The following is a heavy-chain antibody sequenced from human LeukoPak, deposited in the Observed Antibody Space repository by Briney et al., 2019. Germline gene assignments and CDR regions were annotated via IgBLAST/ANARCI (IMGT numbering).Heavy chain of an antibody. CDR2: ISGSGGST. V-gene: IGHV3-23*01. Sequence: GGPLRLSCAASGFTFSSYAMSWVRQAPGKGLEWVSAISGSGGSTYYADSVKGRFTISRDNSKNTLYLQMNSLRAEDTAVYYCAKGRSSSWSLDAFDIWGQGTMVTVSS. D-gene: IGHD6-13*01. CDR3: AKGRSSSWSLDAFDI. J-gene: IGHJ3*02. CDR1: GFTFSSYA.